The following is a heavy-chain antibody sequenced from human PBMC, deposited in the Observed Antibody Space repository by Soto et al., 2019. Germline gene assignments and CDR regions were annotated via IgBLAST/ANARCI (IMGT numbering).Heavy chain of an antibody. CDR2: ISYDGSNK. D-gene: IGHD1-1*01. V-gene: IGHV3-30-3*01. J-gene: IGHJ5*02. CDR1: GFTFSSYA. CDR3: ARDFTWTRMMIQGWFDP. Sequence: GGSLRLSCAASGFTFSSYAMHWVRQAPGKGLEWVAVISYDGSNKYYADSVKGRFTISRDNSKNTLYLQMNSLRAEDTAVYYCARDFTWTRMMIQGWFDPWGQGTLVTVSS.